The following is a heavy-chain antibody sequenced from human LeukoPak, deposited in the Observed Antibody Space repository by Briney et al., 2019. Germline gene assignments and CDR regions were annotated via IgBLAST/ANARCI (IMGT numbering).Heavy chain of an antibody. CDR2: IWPSDSDT. D-gene: IGHD1-26*01. CDR3: ARRISGYYIDY. Sequence: GESLKISCKGSGYTFTNYWIGWVRQMPGKGMGWMGIIWPSDSDTRYSPSFQGQVTISADKSINTAYLQWSSLKASDTAIYFCARRISGYYIDYWGQGTLVTVSS. V-gene: IGHV5-51*01. J-gene: IGHJ4*02. CDR1: GYTFTNYW.